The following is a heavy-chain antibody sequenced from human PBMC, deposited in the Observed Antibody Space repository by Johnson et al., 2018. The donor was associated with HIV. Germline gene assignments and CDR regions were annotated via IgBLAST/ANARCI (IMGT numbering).Heavy chain of an antibody. D-gene: IGHD3-3*01. V-gene: IGHV3-11*04. CDR1: GFTFSDYY. CDR2: ISSSGTTI. Sequence: QVQLVESGGGLVQPGGSLRLSCAASGFTFSDYYMSWIRQAPGKGLEWVSCISSSGTTIYYADSMKGRFTISRDNAKNSLYLQMNSLRAEDKAVYYCARSFGVTTPGAFDIWGQGTMVTVSS. J-gene: IGHJ3*02. CDR3: ARSFGVTTPGAFDI.